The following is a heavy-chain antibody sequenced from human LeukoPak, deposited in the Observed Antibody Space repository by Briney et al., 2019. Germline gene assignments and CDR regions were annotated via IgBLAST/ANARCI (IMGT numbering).Heavy chain of an antibody. Sequence: SETLSLTCAVYGGSFSGYYWSWIRQPPGKGLEWIGEINHSGSTNYNPSLKSRVTISVDTSKNQFSLKLSSVAAADTAVYYCARAGYSSSSRFVDYWGQGTLVTVSS. J-gene: IGHJ4*02. CDR2: INHSGST. V-gene: IGHV4-34*01. CDR3: ARAGYSSSSRFVDY. D-gene: IGHD6-6*01. CDR1: GGSFSGYY.